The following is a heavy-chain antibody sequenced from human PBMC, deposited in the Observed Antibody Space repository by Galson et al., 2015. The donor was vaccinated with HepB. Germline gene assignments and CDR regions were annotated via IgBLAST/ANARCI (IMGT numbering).Heavy chain of an antibody. CDR1: GYTFTSYD. J-gene: IGHJ5*02. Sequence: SVKVSCKASGYTFTSYDINWVRQATGQGLEWMGWMSPNSGNTGYAQKFQGRVTMTRNTSISTAYMELSSLRSEDTAVYYCASGFLDFWSGYPNGFDPWGQGTLVTVSS. D-gene: IGHD3-3*01. CDR3: ASGFLDFWSGYPNGFDP. V-gene: IGHV1-8*01. CDR2: MSPNSGNT.